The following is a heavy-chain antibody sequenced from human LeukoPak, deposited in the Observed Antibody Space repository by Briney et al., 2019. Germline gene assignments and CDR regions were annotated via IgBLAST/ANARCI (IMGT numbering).Heavy chain of an antibody. V-gene: IGHV4-34*01. J-gene: IGHJ6*02. Sequence: SETLSLTCAVYGGSFSGYYWSWIRQPPGKGLEWIGEINHSGSTNYNPSLKSRVTISVDTSKNQFSLKLSSVTAADTAVYYCARDRHLGYCSGGSCYRYYYGMDVWGQGTTVTVSS. CDR1: GGSFSGYY. D-gene: IGHD2-15*01. CDR3: ARDRHLGYCSGGSCYRYYYGMDV. CDR2: INHSGST.